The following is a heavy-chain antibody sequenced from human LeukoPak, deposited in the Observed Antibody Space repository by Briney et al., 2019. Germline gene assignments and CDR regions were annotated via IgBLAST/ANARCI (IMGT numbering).Heavy chain of an antibody. CDR3: ARENGCGGDCYYFDY. Sequence: GGSLRLSCAASRITFDDFGMSWVRQAPGKGLEWVSGINWNGGTTAYADSVKGRFTISRDNAKNSLYLQMNSLRAEDTALYYCARENGCGGDCYYFDYWGQGTLVTVSS. J-gene: IGHJ4*02. CDR1: RITFDDFG. V-gene: IGHV3-20*04. CDR2: INWNGGTT. D-gene: IGHD2-21*01.